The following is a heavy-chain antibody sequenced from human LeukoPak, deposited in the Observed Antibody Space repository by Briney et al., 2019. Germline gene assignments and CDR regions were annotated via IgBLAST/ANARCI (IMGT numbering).Heavy chain of an antibody. J-gene: IGHJ2*01. CDR1: GFIFTGYY. CDR2: IIPILGIA. V-gene: IGHV1-69*04. D-gene: IGHD2-21*02. CDR3: ARDPTPYCGGDCYGWYFDL. Sequence: SVKVSCEASGFIFTGYYMHWVRQAPGQGLEWMGRIIPILGIANYAQKSQGRVTITADKSTSTAYMELSSLRSEDTAVYYCARDPTPYCGGDCYGWYFDLWGRGTLVTVSS.